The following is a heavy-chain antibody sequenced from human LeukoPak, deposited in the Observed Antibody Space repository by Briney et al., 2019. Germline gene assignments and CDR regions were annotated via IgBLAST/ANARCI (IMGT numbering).Heavy chain of an antibody. CDR3: ARGDPSRHCSGGSCYSVELWFDY. Sequence: SETLSLTCAVYGGSLRGYYSRCIRQSPGKGLEWIGEINHSGSTNYNPSPKSRFTISVVTSKNPFSRKLRSVTAADTAVYYCARGDPSRHCSGGSCYSVELWFDYWGQGTLVTVSS. CDR2: INHSGST. V-gene: IGHV4-34*01. J-gene: IGHJ4*02. CDR1: GGSLRGYY. D-gene: IGHD2-15*01.